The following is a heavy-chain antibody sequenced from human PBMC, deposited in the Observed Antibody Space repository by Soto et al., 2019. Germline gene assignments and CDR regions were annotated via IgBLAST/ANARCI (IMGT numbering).Heavy chain of an antibody. J-gene: IGHJ5*02. CDR2: MNPNSGNT. D-gene: IGHD2-2*01. Sequence: GASVTASCNASGSSITSYDINGVRQAPGQGLEWMGWMNPNSGNTGYAQKFQGRVTMTRNTSISTAYMELSSLRSEDTAVYYCARARLGYCSSTRRYRVYNWFDPWGQGTLVTLSS. CDR3: ARARLGYCSSTRRYRVYNWFDP. CDR1: GSSITSYD. V-gene: IGHV1-8*01.